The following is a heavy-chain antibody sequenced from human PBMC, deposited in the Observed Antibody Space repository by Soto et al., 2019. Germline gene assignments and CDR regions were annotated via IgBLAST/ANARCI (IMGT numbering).Heavy chain of an antibody. CDR3: PKDWYHTIDY. Sequence: PAGSQSPLCTAPGSAISITWIPCFRQVPGKGLVWVSRINAVGSSLIYADCVKGRFTISRDNAKNTVYLHMSSLRVEHTAVYYCPKDWYHTIDYGGQGTPVTVS. CDR2: INAVGSSL. D-gene: IGHD3-3*01. CDR1: GSAISITW. J-gene: IGHJ4*02. V-gene: IGHV3-74*01.